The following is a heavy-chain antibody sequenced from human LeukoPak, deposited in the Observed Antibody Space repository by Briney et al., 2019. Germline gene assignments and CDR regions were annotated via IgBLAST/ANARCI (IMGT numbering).Heavy chain of an antibody. Sequence: SETLSLTCAVSGGSISSLNYYWGWIRQPPGKDLEWIGSIYYSGRTYYNASLKSRVTISVDTSKNQLSRKLNSVTAADTAVDYCVAGTRIPWLDPWGQGTLVTVSS. CDR3: VAGTRIPWLDP. V-gene: IGHV4-39*01. CDR2: IYYSGRT. D-gene: IGHD1-14*01. J-gene: IGHJ5*02. CDR1: GGSISSLNYY.